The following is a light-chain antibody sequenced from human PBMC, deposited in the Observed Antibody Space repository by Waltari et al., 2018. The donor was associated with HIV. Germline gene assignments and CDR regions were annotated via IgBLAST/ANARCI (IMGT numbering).Light chain of an antibody. CDR1: PSVLYSSSSKNY. Sequence: DLVMTQSPDSLVVSLGQRAPINCNYRPSVLYSSSSKNYLAWYQQKPGQSPKLLIYWASTRESGVPDRFSGGGSGTDFTLTISSLQAEDVAVYYCQQYYSLPFTFGPGTKVDIK. CDR2: WAS. J-gene: IGKJ3*01. CDR3: QQYYSLPFT. V-gene: IGKV4-1*01.